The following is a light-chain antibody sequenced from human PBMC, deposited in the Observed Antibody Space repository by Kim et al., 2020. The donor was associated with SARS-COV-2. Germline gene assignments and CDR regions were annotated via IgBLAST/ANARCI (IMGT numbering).Light chain of an antibody. CDR2: DNN. V-gene: IGLV1-51*01. J-gene: IGLJ1*01. CDR3: GVWDDSLETYF. Sequence: GKKVSMSCSGSSSNIGKHFVSWYQHLPGTAPKLLIYDNNKRPSGVPDRFSGSKSGTSATLDIAGLQTGDEADYYCGVWDDSLETYFFGSGTKVTVL. CDR1: SSNIGKHF.